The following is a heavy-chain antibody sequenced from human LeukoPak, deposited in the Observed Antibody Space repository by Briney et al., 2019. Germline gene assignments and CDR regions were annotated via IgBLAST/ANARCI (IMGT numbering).Heavy chain of an antibody. D-gene: IGHD3-10*01. J-gene: IGHJ4*02. CDR1: GYTFTSYG. CDR3: ARSSDYHGSGSYFPFDY. Sequence: GASVKVSCKASGYTFTSYGISWVRQAPGQGLEWMGWISAYNGNTNYAQKLQGRVTMTTDTSTSTAYMELRSLRSDDTAVYYCARSSDYHGSGSYFPFDYWGQGTLVTVSS. CDR2: ISAYNGNT. V-gene: IGHV1-18*01.